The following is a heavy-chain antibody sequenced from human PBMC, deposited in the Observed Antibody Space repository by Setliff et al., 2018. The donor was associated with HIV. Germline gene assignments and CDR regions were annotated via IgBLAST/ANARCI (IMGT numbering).Heavy chain of an antibody. CDR2: VYHSGST. CDR1: GGYISSHY. J-gene: IGHJ3*02. Sequence: SETLSLTCTVSGGYISSHYWSWIRQPPGKGLEWIGYVYHSGSTNYNPSLQSRVTISVDTSKKQVSLKLSSVTAADTAVYYCARVSTILGVAFDIWGQGTMVTVSS. D-gene: IGHD5-12*01. V-gene: IGHV4-59*11. CDR3: ARVSTILGVAFDI.